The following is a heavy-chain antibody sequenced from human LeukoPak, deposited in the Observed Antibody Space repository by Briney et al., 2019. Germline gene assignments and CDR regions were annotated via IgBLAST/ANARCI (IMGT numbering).Heavy chain of an antibody. J-gene: IGHJ5*02. CDR2: IYTSGST. CDR1: GGSISSYY. Sequence: SEALSLTCTVSGGSISSYYWSWIRQPAGKGLEWIGRIYTSGSTNYNPSLKSRVTMSVDTSKNQFSLKLGSVTAADTAVYYCARNFGVVSMNWFDPWGQGTLVTVSS. D-gene: IGHD3-3*01. V-gene: IGHV4-4*07. CDR3: ARNFGVVSMNWFDP.